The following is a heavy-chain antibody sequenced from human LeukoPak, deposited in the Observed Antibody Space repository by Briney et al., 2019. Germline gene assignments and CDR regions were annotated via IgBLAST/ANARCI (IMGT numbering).Heavy chain of an antibody. V-gene: IGHV1-8*01. CDR3: ARERDYDILTGYYEDY. CDR1: GYTFTSYD. D-gene: IGHD3-9*01. CDR2: MNPNSGNT. Sequence: EASVKVSCKASGYTFTSYDINWVRQATGQGLEWMGWMNPNSGNTGYAQKFQGRVTMTRNTSISTAYMELSSLRSEDTAVYYCARERDYDILTGYYEDYWGQGTLVTVSS. J-gene: IGHJ4*02.